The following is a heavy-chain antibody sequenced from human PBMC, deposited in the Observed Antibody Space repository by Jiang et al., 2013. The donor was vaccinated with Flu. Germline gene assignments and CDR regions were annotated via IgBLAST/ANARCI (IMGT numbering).Heavy chain of an antibody. CDR2: QSYGST. D-gene: IGHD3-10*01. CDR1: GGSFSGYY. J-gene: IGHJ4*02. V-gene: IGHV4-34*01. Sequence: KPSETLSLTCAVYGGSFSGYYWSWIASPQGRAGVDWGNQSYGSTNYNPSLKSRVTISVDTSKNQFSLKLSSVTAADTAVYYCADLGSGFSDGWGQGTLVTVSS. CDR3: ADLGSGFSDG.